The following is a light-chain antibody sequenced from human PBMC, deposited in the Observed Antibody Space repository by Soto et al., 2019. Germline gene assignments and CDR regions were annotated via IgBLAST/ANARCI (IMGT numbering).Light chain of an antibody. CDR3: QQRSISMYT. CDR1: QSISSY. CDR2: AAS. V-gene: IGKV1-39*01. Sequence: IQMTQSPSSLSASVGDRVTITCRASQSISSYLNWYQQKPGKAPKLLIYAASSLQSGVPSRFSGSGSGTDFTIQISSLQHEDFATCYCQQRSISMYTFGQGDKRQFK. J-gene: IGKJ2*01.